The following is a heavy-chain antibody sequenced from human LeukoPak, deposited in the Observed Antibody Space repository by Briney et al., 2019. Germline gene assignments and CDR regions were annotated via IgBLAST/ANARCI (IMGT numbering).Heavy chain of an antibody. V-gene: IGHV3-74*01. Sequence: GGSLRFSCAAAGFTFSSTWMPWCRQAPRKRLLWVSRIHSDGSSTIYADSVKGRFTISRDNAKNTLYLQMNSLRAEDTAVYYCVRDRYYVPDYWGQGTLVTVSS. CDR2: IHSDGSST. CDR1: GFTFSSTW. J-gene: IGHJ4*02. CDR3: VRDRYYVPDY. D-gene: IGHD3-10*02.